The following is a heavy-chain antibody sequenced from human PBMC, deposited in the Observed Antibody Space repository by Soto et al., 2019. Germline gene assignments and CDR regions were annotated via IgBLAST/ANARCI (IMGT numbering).Heavy chain of an antibody. D-gene: IGHD3-22*01. CDR2: IIPIFGTA. J-gene: IGHJ6*02. CDR1: GGTFSSYA. CDR3: ARDPPLYYYDSSGYRPYGMDV. V-gene: IGHV1-69*13. Sequence: SVKVSCKASGGTFSSYAISWVRQAPGQGLEWMGGIIPIFGTANYAQKFQGRVTITADESTSTAYMELSSLRSEDTAVYYCARDPPLYYYDSSGYRPYGMDVWGQGTTVTV.